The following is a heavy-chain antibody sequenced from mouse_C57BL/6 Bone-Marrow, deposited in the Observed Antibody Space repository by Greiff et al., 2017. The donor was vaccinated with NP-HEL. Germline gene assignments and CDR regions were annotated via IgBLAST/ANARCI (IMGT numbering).Heavy chain of an antibody. Sequence: VQLQQPGAELVRPGSSVKLSCKASGYTFTSYWMHWVKQRPIQGLEWIGNIDPSDSETHYNQKFKDKATLTVDKSSSTAYMQLSSLTSEDSAVYYCARLAYGSSYPFDYWGQGTTLTVSS. CDR2: IDPSDSET. V-gene: IGHV1-52*01. D-gene: IGHD1-1*01. CDR1: GYTFTSYW. CDR3: ARLAYGSSYPFDY. J-gene: IGHJ2*01.